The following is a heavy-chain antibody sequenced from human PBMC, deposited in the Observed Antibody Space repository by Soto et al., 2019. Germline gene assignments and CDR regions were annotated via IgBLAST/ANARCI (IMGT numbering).Heavy chain of an antibody. Sequence: EVQLVESGGGLVQPGGSLRLSCAASGFTFSSYWMSWVRQVPGKGLEWVANIKQDGSEKYYVDSVKGRFTISRDNAKNSLYLQMNSLRAEDTAVYYCARDQVMATISFGDYYYYMDVWGKGTTVTVSS. V-gene: IGHV3-7*01. CDR3: ARDQVMATISFGDYYYYMDV. CDR2: IKQDGSEK. CDR1: GFTFSSYW. D-gene: IGHD5-12*01. J-gene: IGHJ6*03.